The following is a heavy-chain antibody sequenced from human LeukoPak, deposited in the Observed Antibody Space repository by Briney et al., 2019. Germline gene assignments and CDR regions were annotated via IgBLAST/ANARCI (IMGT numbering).Heavy chain of an antibody. J-gene: IGHJ4*02. Sequence: PSQTLSLTCTVSGGSISSGSYYWSWIRQPAGKGLEWIGRIYTSGSTNYNPSLKSRVTISVDTSKNQFSLKLSSVTAADTAVYCCARGGYCSSTSCLDYWGQGTLVTVSS. CDR2: IYTSGST. CDR1: GGSISSGSYY. CDR3: ARGGYCSSTSCLDY. V-gene: IGHV4-61*02. D-gene: IGHD2-2*01.